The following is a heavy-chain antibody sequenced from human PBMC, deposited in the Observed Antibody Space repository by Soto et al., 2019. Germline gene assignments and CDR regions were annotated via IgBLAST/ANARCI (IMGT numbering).Heavy chain of an antibody. CDR1: GGSISSSNW. Sequence: SETLSLTCAVSGGSISSSNWWRWVRQPPGKGREWIGETYLTASTNYNPSLTRRFPISVDKSTTQFSLTLSSVPAADTAAYYCATVRAATLPYSYGPCFDYWGQGTLVTVSS. CDR2: TYLTAST. J-gene: IGHJ4*02. CDR3: ATVRAATLPYSYGPCFDY. D-gene: IGHD5-18*01. V-gene: IGHV4-4*02.